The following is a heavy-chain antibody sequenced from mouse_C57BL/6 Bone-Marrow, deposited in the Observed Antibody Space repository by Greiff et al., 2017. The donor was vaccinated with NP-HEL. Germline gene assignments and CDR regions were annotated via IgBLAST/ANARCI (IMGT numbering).Heavy chain of an antibody. J-gene: IGHJ4*01. CDR3: AREDYGPSYYAMDY. CDR1: GFTFSDYY. Sequence: EVQVVESEGGLVQPGSSMKLSCTASGFTFSDYYMAWVRQVPEKGLEWVANINYDGGSTYYLDSLKSRFIISRDNAKNILYLQMSSLKSEDTATYYCAREDYGPSYYAMDYWGQGTSVTVSS. D-gene: IGHD1-2*01. CDR2: INYDGGST. V-gene: IGHV5-16*01.